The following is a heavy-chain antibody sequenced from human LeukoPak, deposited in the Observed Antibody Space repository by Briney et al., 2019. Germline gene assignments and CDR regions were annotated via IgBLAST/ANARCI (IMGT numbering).Heavy chain of an antibody. D-gene: IGHD1-26*01. J-gene: IGHJ4*02. CDR1: DVSISDYY. CDR2: IYTSGST. CDR3: ALSTSYGRPFDY. Sequence: KTSETLSLTCAVSDVSISDYYWSWIRQPAGKGLEWIGRIYTSGSTNYNPSLKSRVTMSVDTSKNQFSLKLSSVTAADTAVYYCALSTSYGRPFDYWGQGTLVTVSS. V-gene: IGHV4-4*07.